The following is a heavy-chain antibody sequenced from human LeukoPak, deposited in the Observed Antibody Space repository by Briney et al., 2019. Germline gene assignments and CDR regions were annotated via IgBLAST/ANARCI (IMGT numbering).Heavy chain of an antibody. V-gene: IGHV4-30-4*08. CDR1: GGSITSGDYY. CDR3: ARGGLFGDYVNY. CDR2: IYYSGST. J-gene: IGHJ4*02. Sequence: SETLSLTCTVSGGSITSGDYYWSWIRQPPGKGLEWIGYIYYSGSTYYNPSLKSRVTISVDTSKNQFSLKLSSVTAAGTAVYYCARGGLFGDYVNYWGQGTLVTVSS. D-gene: IGHD4-17*01.